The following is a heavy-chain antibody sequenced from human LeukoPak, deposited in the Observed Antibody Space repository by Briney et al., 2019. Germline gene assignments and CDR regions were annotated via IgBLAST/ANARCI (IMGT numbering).Heavy chain of an antibody. V-gene: IGHV3-7*01. CDR1: GFTFSSYW. CDR3: ARDKSGNYYHYYLDV. Sequence: GGSLRLSCAASGFTFSSYWMSWVRQAPGKGLEWVANIKQDGSEKYYVDSVKGRFTISRDNAKNSLYLQMNSLRAEDTAVYYCARDKSGNYYHYYLDVWGKGTTVTVSS. J-gene: IGHJ6*03. CDR2: IKQDGSEK.